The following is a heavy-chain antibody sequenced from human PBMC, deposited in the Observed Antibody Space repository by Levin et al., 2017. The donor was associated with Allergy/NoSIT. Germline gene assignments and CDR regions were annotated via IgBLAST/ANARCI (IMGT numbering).Heavy chain of an antibody. CDR3: ARVLRFYYYYYMDV. CDR1: GFTFSSYG. CDR2: IWDDGYKK. J-gene: IGHJ6*03. Sequence: QAGGSLRLSCAASGFTFSSYGMHWVHQAPGKGLEWVAVIWDDGYKKYYADSVKGRFTISRDNSKNTLYLQMNSLRAEDTAVYYCARVLRFYYYYYMDVWGKGTTVTVSS. D-gene: IGHD5-12*01. V-gene: IGHV3-33*01.